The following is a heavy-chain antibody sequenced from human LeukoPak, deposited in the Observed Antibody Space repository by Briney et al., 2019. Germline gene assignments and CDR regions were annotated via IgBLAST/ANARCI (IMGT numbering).Heavy chain of an antibody. Sequence: ASVKVSCKASGYTFTGYYMHWVRQAPGQGLEWMGWINPNSGGTNSAQKFRGRVAMTRDTSISTAYMELSRLRSDDTAVYYCARDPRYCSSTSCYPYYYMDVWGKGTTVTVSS. V-gene: IGHV1-2*02. CDR3: ARDPRYCSSTSCYPYYYMDV. D-gene: IGHD2-2*01. J-gene: IGHJ6*03. CDR1: GYTFTGYY. CDR2: INPNSGGT.